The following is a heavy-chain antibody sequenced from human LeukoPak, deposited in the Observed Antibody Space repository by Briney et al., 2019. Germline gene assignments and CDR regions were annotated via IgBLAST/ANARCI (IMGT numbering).Heavy chain of an antibody. CDR2: IYYSGST. J-gene: IGHJ5*02. Sequence: SETLSLTCTVSGGSISSYYWSWIRQPPGKGLEWIGYIYYSGSTNYNPSLKSRVTISVDTSKNQFSLKLSSVTAADTAMYYCARDRDGNGWFDPWGQGTLVTVSS. D-gene: IGHD1-1*01. CDR3: ARDRDGNGWFDP. CDR1: GGSISSYY. V-gene: IGHV4-59*01.